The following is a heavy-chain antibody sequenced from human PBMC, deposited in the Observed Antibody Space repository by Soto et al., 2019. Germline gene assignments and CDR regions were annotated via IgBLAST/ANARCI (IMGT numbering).Heavy chain of an antibody. D-gene: IGHD3-3*01. V-gene: IGHV3-30*18. Sequence: QVQLVQSGGGVVQPGGSLRLSCAASGFTFRSYDIHWVRQAPGKGLEWVADVSFDGSHKTYAVPVRGRFTLSRDNSKKTVYVQMNSLRAEDTAVYYCAKLGDAVSGFFDFWGQGTQVAVSS. CDR3: AKLGDAVSGFFDF. J-gene: IGHJ5*01. CDR2: VSFDGSHK. CDR1: GFTFRSYD.